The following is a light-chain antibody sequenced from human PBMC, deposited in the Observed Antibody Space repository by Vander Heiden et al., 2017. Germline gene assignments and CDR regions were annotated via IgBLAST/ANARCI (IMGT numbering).Light chain of an antibody. CDR2: DAS. CDR3: QQYDNFPIT. J-gene: IGKJ3*01. CDR1: QDITNY. Sequence: DIQMTQSPSSLSGSVGDRVTITCQASQDITNYLNWYQQKPGKAPKLLIYDASNLETGVPSRFSGSGSGTDFSFTISSLQPEDIATYYCQQYDNFPITFGPGTKVDIK. V-gene: IGKV1-33*01.